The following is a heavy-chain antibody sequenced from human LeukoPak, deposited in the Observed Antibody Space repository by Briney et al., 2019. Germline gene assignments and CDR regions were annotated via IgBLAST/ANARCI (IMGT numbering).Heavy chain of an antibody. Sequence: PGGSLRLSCAASGFTFSSYAMHWVRQAPGKGLEYVSAISSNGGSTYYANSVKGRFTISRGNSKNTLYLQMGSLRAEDMAVYYCATWRYCSGGHCFGNYYMDVWGKGTTVTVSS. J-gene: IGHJ6*03. CDR1: GFTFSSYA. D-gene: IGHD2-15*01. V-gene: IGHV3-64*01. CDR3: ATWRYCSGGHCFGNYYMDV. CDR2: ISSNGGST.